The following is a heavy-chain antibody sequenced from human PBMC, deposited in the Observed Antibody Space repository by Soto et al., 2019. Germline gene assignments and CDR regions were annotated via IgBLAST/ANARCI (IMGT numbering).Heavy chain of an antibody. J-gene: IGHJ4*02. V-gene: IGHV3-11*06. CDR3: AKGLLRFLEWLLPGPFDY. Sequence: GGSLRLSCAGSGFTFGDSYMSWIRQAPGKGLEWLSYISPGSRYPAYADSVKGRFTISRDNSKNTLYLQMNSLRAEDTAVYYCAKGLLRFLEWLLPGPFDYWGQGTLVTVSS. D-gene: IGHD3-3*01. CDR1: GFTFGDSY. CDR2: ISPGSRYP.